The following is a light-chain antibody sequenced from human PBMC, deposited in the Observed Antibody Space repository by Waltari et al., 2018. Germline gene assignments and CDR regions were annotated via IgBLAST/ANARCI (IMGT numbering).Light chain of an antibody. CDR3: TSYITTRGDWV. J-gene: IGLJ3*02. Sequence: QSALTQPASVSGSPGQSITISCTGTSSDVGGYNLVSWHQQHPGKAPKLTVYGVSNRPSGVSNRFSGSKSGNTASLTISGLQAEDEADYYCTSYITTRGDWVFGGGTKLTVL. CDR1: SSDVGGYNL. CDR2: GVS. V-gene: IGLV2-14*01.